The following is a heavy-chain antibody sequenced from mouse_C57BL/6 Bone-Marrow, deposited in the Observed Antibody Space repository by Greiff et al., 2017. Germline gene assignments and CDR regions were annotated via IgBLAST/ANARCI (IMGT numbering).Heavy chain of an antibody. CDR1: GYTFTSYG. D-gene: IGHD1-1*01. CDR2: IYPRSGNT. J-gene: IGHJ1*03. Sequence: QVQLQQSGAELARPGASVKLSCKASGYTFTSYGISWVKQRTGQGLEWIGEIYPRSGNTYYNEKFKGKATLTADKSSSTAYMELRSLTSEDSAVFFCAGVLRFYWYFDVWCTGTTVTVSS. V-gene: IGHV1-81*01. CDR3: AGVLRFYWYFDV.